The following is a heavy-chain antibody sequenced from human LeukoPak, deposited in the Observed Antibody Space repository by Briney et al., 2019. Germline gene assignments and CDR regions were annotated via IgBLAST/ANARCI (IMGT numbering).Heavy chain of an antibody. Sequence: ASVKVSCKASGYTFTSYGISWVRQAPGQGLEWTGWISAYNGNTNYARKLQGRVTMTTDTSTSTAYMELRSLRSDDTAVYYCARDGLWFGELLSDYWGQGALVTVSS. CDR3: ARDGLWFGELLSDY. J-gene: IGHJ4*02. D-gene: IGHD3-10*01. CDR2: ISAYNGNT. V-gene: IGHV1-18*01. CDR1: GYTFTSYG.